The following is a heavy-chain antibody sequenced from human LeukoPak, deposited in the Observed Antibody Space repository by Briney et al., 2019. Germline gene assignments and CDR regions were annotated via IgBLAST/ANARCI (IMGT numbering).Heavy chain of an antibody. CDR3: ARSIAAAQAGYYYYHMDV. CDR2: IYSSGST. V-gene: IGHV4-4*07. CDR1: GGSISSYY. D-gene: IGHD6-13*01. J-gene: IGHJ6*03. Sequence: SETLSLTCTVSGGSISSYYWSWIRQPAGKELEWIGRIYSSGSTNYNPSLKSRVTMSVDTSKNQFSLKLSSVTAADTAVYYCARSIAAAQAGYYYYHMDVWGKGTTVTVSS.